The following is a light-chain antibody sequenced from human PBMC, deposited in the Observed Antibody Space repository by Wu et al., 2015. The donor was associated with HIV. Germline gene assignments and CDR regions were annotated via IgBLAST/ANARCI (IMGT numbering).Light chain of an antibody. CDR2: GAS. Sequence: EIVMTQSPATLSVSPGERATLSCRASQSVSSNLAWYQQKPGQAPRLLISGASRRATGIPDRFSGSGSGTDFTLTISRLEPEDFAVYYCQHYDTSPPWTFGQGTKVETK. V-gene: IGKV3D-15*01. CDR1: QSVSSN. J-gene: IGKJ1*01. CDR3: QHYDTSPPWT.